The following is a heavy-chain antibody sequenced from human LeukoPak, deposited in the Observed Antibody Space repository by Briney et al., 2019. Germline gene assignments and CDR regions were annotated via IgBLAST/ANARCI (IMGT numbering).Heavy chain of an antibody. Sequence: SETLSLTCTVSGYSISSGYYWGWIRQPPGKGLEWIGSIYHSGSTYYNPSLKSRVTISVDTSKNQFSLKLSSVTAADTAVYYCARAPILRYFDWLLYPFDYWGQGTLVTVSS. D-gene: IGHD3-9*01. CDR3: ARAPILRYFDWLLYPFDY. V-gene: IGHV4-38-2*02. J-gene: IGHJ4*02. CDR1: GYSISSGYY. CDR2: IYHSGST.